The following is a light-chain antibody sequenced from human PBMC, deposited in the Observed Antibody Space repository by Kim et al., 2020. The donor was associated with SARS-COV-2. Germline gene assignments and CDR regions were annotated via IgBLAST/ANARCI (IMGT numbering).Light chain of an antibody. CDR1: QSVTSNY. CDR3: QQYNRSPRT. V-gene: IGKV3-20*01. J-gene: IGKJ1*01. CDR2: GAS. Sequence: SPGERATLSCRASQSVTSNYLAWYQQKPGQAPRLLIYGASSRATGIPDRFSGSGSGTDFTLTITRLEPEDSAVYYCQQYNRSPRTFGQGTKVDIK.